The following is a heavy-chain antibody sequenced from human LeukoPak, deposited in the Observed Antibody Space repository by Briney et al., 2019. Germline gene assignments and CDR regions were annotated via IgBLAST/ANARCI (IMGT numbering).Heavy chain of an antibody. CDR2: IYYSGST. J-gene: IGHJ4*02. V-gene: IGHV4-39*01. CDR1: GFTVSSNY. CDR3: ARRGIATRTSLFDY. D-gene: IGHD6-6*01. Sequence: GSLRLSCAASGFTVSSNYMSWVRQPPGKGLEWIGSIYYSGSTYYNPSLKSRVTISVDTSKNQFSLKLSSVTAADTAVYYCARRGIATRTSLFDYWGQGTLVTVSS.